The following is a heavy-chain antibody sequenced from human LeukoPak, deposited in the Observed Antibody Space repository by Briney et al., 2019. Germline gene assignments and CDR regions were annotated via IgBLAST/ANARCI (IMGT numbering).Heavy chain of an antibody. D-gene: IGHD4-17*01. J-gene: IGHJ4*02. CDR3: ARGLGTVTTH. Sequence: SETLSLTCTVSGGSFSGYYCTWIRQPPGKGLEWIGEINHSGSANYNPSLKSRVTISLDTSKNQFSLKLSSVTAADTAVYYCARGLGTVTTHWGQGTLVTVSS. CDR2: INHSGSA. CDR1: GGSFSGYY. V-gene: IGHV4-34*01.